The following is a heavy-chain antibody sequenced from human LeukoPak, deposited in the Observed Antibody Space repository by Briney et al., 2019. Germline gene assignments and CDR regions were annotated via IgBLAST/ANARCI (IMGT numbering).Heavy chain of an antibody. CDR3: ASRSSTVAKFPFHY. V-gene: IGHV1-2*02. CDR1: GYTFTGYY. D-gene: IGHD4-17*01. J-gene: IGHJ4*02. CDR2: INPNNGGT. Sequence: ASVKVSCKASGYTFTGYYIHWVRQAPGQGLEWMGWINPNNGGTNYARGFQGRVTMTRDTSISTAYMELTGLTSDDTAVYYCASRSSTVAKFPFHYWGQGTLVTVSS.